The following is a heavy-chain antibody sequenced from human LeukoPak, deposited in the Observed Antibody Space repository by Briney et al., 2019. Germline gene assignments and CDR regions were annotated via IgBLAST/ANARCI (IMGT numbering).Heavy chain of an antibody. CDR3: SRRSGFSSIY. CDR2: IKPDGSAE. Sequence: GGSLRLSCEASGFSFDTHWMNWVRQFPGGGLEWVANIKPDGSAEYYLDSVKGRFSISRDNVKNLVYLQLNSLRTEDTAVYYCSRRSGFSSIYWGQGTLVTVSS. D-gene: IGHD2-2*01. V-gene: IGHV3-7*01. CDR1: GFSFDTHW. J-gene: IGHJ4*02.